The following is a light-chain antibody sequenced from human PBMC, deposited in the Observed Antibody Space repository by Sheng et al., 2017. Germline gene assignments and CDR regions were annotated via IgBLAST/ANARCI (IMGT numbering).Light chain of an antibody. CDR3: QQYKDYLGT. V-gene: IGKV1-5*03. CDR2: RAS. CDR1: QSVANW. J-gene: IGKJ1*01. Sequence: DIQMTQSPSTLSASVGDRVTMTCRASQSVANWLAWFQQKPGRAPRLLIYRASDVESGVPSRFSGSGSGTEFTLTISSLQPDDFATYYCQQYKDYLGTFGQGTKVDIK.